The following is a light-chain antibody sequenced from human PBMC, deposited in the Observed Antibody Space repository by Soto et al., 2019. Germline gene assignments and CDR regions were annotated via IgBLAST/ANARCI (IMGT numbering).Light chain of an antibody. Sequence: EIVMTQSPPTLSVSPGDGATLSCRASQSVNSNVAWYQQKPGQAPRLLIYGASRRAMYIPDRFSGSGSGTEFPLTISGLQSEDFAVYYCQQYDSGPPLTFGGGTKVDIK. J-gene: IGKJ4*01. CDR2: GAS. CDR3: QQYDSGPPLT. CDR1: QSVNSN. V-gene: IGKV3-15*01.